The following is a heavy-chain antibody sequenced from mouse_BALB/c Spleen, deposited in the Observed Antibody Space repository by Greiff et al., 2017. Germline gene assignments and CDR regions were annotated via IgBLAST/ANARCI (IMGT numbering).Heavy chain of an antibody. CDR1: GFTFSNYW. CDR3: TLPFYYGNSLFDY. J-gene: IGHJ2*01. D-gene: IGHD2-1*01. V-gene: IGHV6-6*02. Sequence: EVKLMESGGGLVQPGGSMKLSCVASGFTFSNYWMNWVRQSPEKGLEWVAEIRLKSNNYATHYAESVKGRFTISRDDSKSSVYLQMNNLRAEDTGIYYCTLPFYYGNSLFDYWGQGTTLTVSS. CDR2: IRLKSNNYAT.